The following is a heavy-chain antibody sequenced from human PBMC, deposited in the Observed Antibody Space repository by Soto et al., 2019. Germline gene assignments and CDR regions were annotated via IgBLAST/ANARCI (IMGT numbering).Heavy chain of an antibody. CDR2: IRSKANGGTT. Sequence: PGGSLRLSGTASGFTFGDYAMSWVRQAPGQGLEWVSFIRSKANGGTTEYVAFVKGRFIISXDDCTSIAYLQINSLKTEATAVYYCTRWGAAASEYYYCYGMEVGGQGTTVTVSS. CDR1: GFTFGDYA. D-gene: IGHD6-13*01. V-gene: IGHV3-49*04. CDR3: TRWGAAASEYYYCYGMEV. J-gene: IGHJ6*02.